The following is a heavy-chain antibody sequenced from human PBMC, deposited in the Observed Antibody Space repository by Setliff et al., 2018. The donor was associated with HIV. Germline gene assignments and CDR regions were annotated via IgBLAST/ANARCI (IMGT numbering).Heavy chain of an antibody. Sequence: ASVKVSCKASGYTFTSYGISWVRQAPGQGLEWMGWISAYNGNANYAQKLQGRVTMTTDTSTSTAYMELRSLRSDDTAVYYCARDGEYYYDSSGPVFDPWGQGTLGTVSS. J-gene: IGHJ5*02. D-gene: IGHD3-22*01. CDR1: GYTFTSYG. CDR3: ARDGEYYYDSSGPVFDP. V-gene: IGHV1-18*01. CDR2: ISAYNGNA.